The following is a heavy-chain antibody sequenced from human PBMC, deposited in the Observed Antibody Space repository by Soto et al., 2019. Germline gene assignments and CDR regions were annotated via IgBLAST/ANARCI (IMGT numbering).Heavy chain of an antibody. CDR2: INAGNGNT. CDR3: ARVRNLYSSGWYYFDY. V-gene: IGHV1-3*01. D-gene: IGHD6-19*01. J-gene: IGHJ4*02. Sequence: ASVKVSCKASGYTFTSYAMHWVRQAPGQRLEWMGWINAGNGNTKYSQKFQGRVTITRDTSASTAYMELSSLRSEDTAVYYCARVRNLYSSGWYYFDYWGQGTLVTVSS. CDR1: GYTFTSYA.